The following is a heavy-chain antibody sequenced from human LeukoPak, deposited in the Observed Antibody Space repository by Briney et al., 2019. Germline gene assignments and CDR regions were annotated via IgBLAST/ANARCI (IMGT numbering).Heavy chain of an antibody. Sequence: SETLSLTCAVYGGSFSGYYWSWIRQPPGKGLEWIGEINHNGSTNYNPSLKSRVTISVDTSKNQFSLKLSSVTAADTAVYYCARATVVPAAQQYYFDYWGQGTLVTVSS. CDR3: ARATVVPAAQQYYFDY. V-gene: IGHV4-34*01. J-gene: IGHJ4*02. D-gene: IGHD2-2*01. CDR1: GGSFSGYY. CDR2: INHNGST.